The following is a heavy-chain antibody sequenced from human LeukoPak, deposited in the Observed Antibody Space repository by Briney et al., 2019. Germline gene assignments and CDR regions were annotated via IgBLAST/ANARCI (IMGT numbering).Heavy chain of an antibody. V-gene: IGHV3-21*01. Sequence: GGSLRLSCAASGFTFSSYSMNWVRQPPGKGLEWVSSISSSSSYIYYADSVKGRFTISRDNAKNSLYLQMNSLRAEDTAVYYCARDRISSVAVPFDYWGQGTLVTVSS. D-gene: IGHD6-19*01. CDR2: ISSSSSYI. J-gene: IGHJ4*02. CDR3: ARDRISSVAVPFDY. CDR1: GFTFSSYS.